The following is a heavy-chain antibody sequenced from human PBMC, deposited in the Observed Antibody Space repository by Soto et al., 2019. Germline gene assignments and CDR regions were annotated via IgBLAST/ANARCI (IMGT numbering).Heavy chain of an antibody. CDR2: ISGSGGST. Sequence: GRSLRLSCAASGFTFSSYAMSWVRQAPGKGLEWVSAISGSGGSTYYADSVKGRFTISRDNSKNTLYLQMNSLRAEDTAVYYCAKGLLVRGVTAAFDIWGQGTMVTVSS. J-gene: IGHJ3*02. D-gene: IGHD3-10*01. V-gene: IGHV3-23*01. CDR3: AKGLLVRGVTAAFDI. CDR1: GFTFSSYA.